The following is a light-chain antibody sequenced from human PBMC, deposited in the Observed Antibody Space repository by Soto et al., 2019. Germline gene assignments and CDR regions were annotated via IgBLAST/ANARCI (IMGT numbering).Light chain of an antibody. V-gene: IGLV2-18*01. J-gene: IGLJ1*01. CDR2: EVT. CDR3: TLYTRSTTIV. CDR1: SSDVGSNDR. Sequence: QSALTQPPSVSGSPGQSVTISCTGTSSDVGSNDRVSWYQQPPGAAPKLMIYEVTNRPSGVPDRFSGSKSGNTAFLTISGLQAEDEADYYCTLYTRSTTIVFGTGTKVTVL.